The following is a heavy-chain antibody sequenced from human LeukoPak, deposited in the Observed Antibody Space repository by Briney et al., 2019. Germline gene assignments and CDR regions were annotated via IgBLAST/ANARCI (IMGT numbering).Heavy chain of an antibody. D-gene: IGHD3-22*01. CDR1: GYTFTGYY. V-gene: IGHV1-18*04. J-gene: IGHJ5*02. CDR3: ARGNLYDSSGGFDP. Sequence: GASVKVSCKASGYTFTGYYMHWVRQAPGQGLEWMGWISAYNGNTNYAQKLQGRVTMTKNTSISTAYMELRSLRSDDTAVYYCARGNLYDSSGGFDPWGQGTLVTVSS. CDR2: ISAYNGNT.